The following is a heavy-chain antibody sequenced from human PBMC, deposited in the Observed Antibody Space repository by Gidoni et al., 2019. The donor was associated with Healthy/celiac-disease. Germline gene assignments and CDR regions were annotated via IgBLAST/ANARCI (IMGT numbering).Heavy chain of an antibody. CDR3: ARGQDIVVVPAARRLRRNWFDP. CDR2: IHHSGST. CDR1: GGSFRGSY. V-gene: IGHV4-34*01. D-gene: IGHD2-2*01. Sequence: QVHLPQWGAGLLKPSETMSLPCAVYGGSFRGSYWIWIRQPPGKGLEWIGEIHHSGSTNYNPSLKSRVTRSVDTSKTQFSLKLSSVTAADTAVYYCARGQDIVVVPAARRLRRNWFDPWGQGTLVTVSA. J-gene: IGHJ5*02.